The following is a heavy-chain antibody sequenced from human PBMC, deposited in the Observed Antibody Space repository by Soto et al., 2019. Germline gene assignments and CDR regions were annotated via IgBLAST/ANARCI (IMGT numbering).Heavy chain of an antibody. V-gene: IGHV3-23*01. CDR3: AKFFVETGGSSGWPWSFHF. CDR2: ISGTGGTT. CDR1: GFTFSSYA. Sequence: EVQLLESGGGLVQPGGSLRLSCAASGFTFSSYAMSWVRQAPGKGLEWVSAISGTGGTTYYADSVKGRFTISRDNSRNTVHLQMNSQRAEDTAIYYCAKFFVETGGSSGWPWSFHFWGQGTLVTVSS. J-gene: IGHJ4*02. D-gene: IGHD6-25*01.